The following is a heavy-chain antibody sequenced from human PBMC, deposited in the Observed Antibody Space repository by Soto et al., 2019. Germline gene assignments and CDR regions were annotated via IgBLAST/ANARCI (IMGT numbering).Heavy chain of an antibody. D-gene: IGHD5-18*01. Sequence: ASVKVSCKASGYTFTSYGINWVRQAPGRGLEWMGWINPGNGNTKYSQQFQGRVIIDRDTSASTAYMELSSLRSEDTAVYYCARERSYGYDYWGQGTLVTVSS. CDR1: GYTFTSYG. CDR2: INPGNGNT. V-gene: IGHV1-3*01. J-gene: IGHJ4*02. CDR3: ARERSYGYDY.